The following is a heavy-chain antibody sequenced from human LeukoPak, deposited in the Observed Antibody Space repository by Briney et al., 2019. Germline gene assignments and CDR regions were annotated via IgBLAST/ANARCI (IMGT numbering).Heavy chain of an antibody. CDR1: DFSFITYA. CDR2: ISGGGDAT. CDR3: ARRGAITMARGAFDI. D-gene: IGHD3-10*01. Sequence: GGPLRLSCAASDFSFITYAMSWVRQAPGKGLEGVSTISGGGDATYYADSVKGRFTISRDNSKNTLYLQMNSLRAEDTAVYYCARRGAITMARGAFDIWGQGTMVTVSS. V-gene: IGHV3-23*01. J-gene: IGHJ3*02.